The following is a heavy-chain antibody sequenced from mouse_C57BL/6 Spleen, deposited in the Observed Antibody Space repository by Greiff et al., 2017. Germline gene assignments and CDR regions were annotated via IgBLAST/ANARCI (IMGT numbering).Heavy chain of an antibody. CDR2: INPSNGGT. J-gene: IGHJ2*01. D-gene: IGHD1-1*01. Sequence: QVQLKQPGTELVKPGASVKLSCKASGYTFTSYWMHWVKQRPGQGLEWIGNINPSNGGTNYNEKFKSKATLTVDKSSSTAYMQLSSLTSEDSAVYDCAREKDYYYGSSYFDYWGQGTTLTVSS. CDR1: GYTFTSYW. CDR3: AREKDYYYGSSYFDY. V-gene: IGHV1-53*01.